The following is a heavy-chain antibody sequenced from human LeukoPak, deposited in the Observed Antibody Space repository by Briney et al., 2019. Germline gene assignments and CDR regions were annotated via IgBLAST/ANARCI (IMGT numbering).Heavy chain of an antibody. D-gene: IGHD3-22*01. Sequence: SVKVSCKASGGTFSSYAISWVRQAPGQGLEWMGGIIPILGTANYAQKFQGRVTITTDESTSTAYMELSSLRSEDTAVYYCARGSSGYCWFDPWGQGTLVTVSS. V-gene: IGHV1-69*05. CDR2: IIPILGTA. CDR1: GGTFSSYA. CDR3: ARGSSGYCWFDP. J-gene: IGHJ5*02.